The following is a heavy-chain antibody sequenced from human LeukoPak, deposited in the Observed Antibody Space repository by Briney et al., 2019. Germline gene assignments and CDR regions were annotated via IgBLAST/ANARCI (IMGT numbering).Heavy chain of an antibody. CDR2: ISATTGYI. D-gene: IGHD2-15*01. CDR1: GFLFSSYS. V-gene: IGHV3-21*01. J-gene: IGHJ4*02. CDR3: TRVSCSGASCSDY. Sequence: PGGSLRLSCAASGFLFSSYSMNWVRQAPGKGLEWVSSISATTGYIFYADSVKGRFTISRDNTKNSLYLQMNSLRAEDTAVYYCTRVSCSGASCSDYWGQGTLVTASS.